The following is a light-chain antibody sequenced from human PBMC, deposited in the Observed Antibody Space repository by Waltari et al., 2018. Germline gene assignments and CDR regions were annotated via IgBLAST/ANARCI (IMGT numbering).Light chain of an antibody. CDR2: SNN. J-gene: IGLJ3*02. CDR3: AAWDDSLNGV. CDR1: SSTIGTNT. V-gene: IGLV1-44*01. Sequence: QSVLTQPPSASGTPGPKVTISCSGSSSTIGTNTVTWYQQLPGTAPKLLIYSNNQRPSGVPDRFSGSKSGTSASLAISGLQSEDEADYYCAAWDDSLNGVFGGGTKLTVL.